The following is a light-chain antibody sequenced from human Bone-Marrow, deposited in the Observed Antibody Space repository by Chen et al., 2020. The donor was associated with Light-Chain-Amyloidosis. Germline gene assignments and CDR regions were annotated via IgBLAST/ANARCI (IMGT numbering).Light chain of an antibody. Sequence: SYELTQPPSVSVSPGQTASITCAGDDLPTKYAYWYQQKPGQAPVLVIHSDTERPSGISERFSGSSSGTTATLTISGVQADDEADYHCQSADSSGTYEVIFGGGTKLTVL. V-gene: IGLV3-25*03. J-gene: IGLJ2*01. CDR3: QSADSSGTYEVI. CDR2: SDT. CDR1: DLPTKY.